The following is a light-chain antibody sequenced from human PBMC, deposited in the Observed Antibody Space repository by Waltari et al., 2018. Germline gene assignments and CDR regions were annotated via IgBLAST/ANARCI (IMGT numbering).Light chain of an antibody. CDR1: SADIGCYNL. CDR2: EVT. Sequence: QSALTQPASVSGSPGQSITISCSGTSADIGCYNLVAWYQPLPGNAPKLVIYEVTARPSELSNRFSGSKSGNTASLTISGLQAEDEADYYCSSFESSRTWVFGGGTKLTVL. V-gene: IGLV2-23*02. J-gene: IGLJ3*02. CDR3: SSFESSRTWV.